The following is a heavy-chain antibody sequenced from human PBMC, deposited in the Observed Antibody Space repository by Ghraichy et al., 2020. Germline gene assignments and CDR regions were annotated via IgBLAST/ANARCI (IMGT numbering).Heavy chain of an antibody. D-gene: IGHD2-2*01. Sequence: SQTLSLTCAISGDSVSSNSAAWNWIRQSPSRGLEWLGRTYYRSKWYNDYAVSVKSRITINPDTSKNQFSLQLNSVTPEDTAVYYCARDLYCSSTSCYYYYYGMDVWGQGTTVTVSS. CDR2: TYYRSKWYN. CDR3: ARDLYCSSTSCYYYYYGMDV. CDR1: GDSVSSNSAA. V-gene: IGHV6-1*01. J-gene: IGHJ6*02.